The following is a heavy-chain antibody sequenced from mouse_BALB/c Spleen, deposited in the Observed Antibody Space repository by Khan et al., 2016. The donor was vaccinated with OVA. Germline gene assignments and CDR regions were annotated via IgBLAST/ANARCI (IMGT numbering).Heavy chain of an antibody. J-gene: IGHJ4*01. D-gene: IGHD1-1*01. CDR3: ARSNYYGSGLYAMDY. CDR1: GYTFTSYW. Sequence: DLVKPGASVKLSCRASGYTFTSYWINWIKQRPGQGLEWIGRIGPGSGSTSYNEMFRGKALLTVDTSSSTAYIQLSSLSSEDSAVCVCARSNYYGSGLYAMDYWGQGTSVTVSS. V-gene: IGHV1S41*01. CDR2: IGPGSGST.